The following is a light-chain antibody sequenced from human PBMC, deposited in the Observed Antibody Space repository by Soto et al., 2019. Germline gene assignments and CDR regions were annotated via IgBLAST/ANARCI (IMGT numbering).Light chain of an antibody. CDR3: SSYTTSSTHWV. CDR1: SSDVGGYNY. CDR2: EVS. V-gene: IGLV2-14*01. J-gene: IGLJ3*02. Sequence: QSALTQPASVSGSPGQSITISCTGTSSDVGGYNYVSWYQQHPGKAPKLMIYEVSNRPSGVSNRFSGSKSGNTASLTISGLQDDDEDDYYCSSYTTSSTHWVFGGGTKLTVL.